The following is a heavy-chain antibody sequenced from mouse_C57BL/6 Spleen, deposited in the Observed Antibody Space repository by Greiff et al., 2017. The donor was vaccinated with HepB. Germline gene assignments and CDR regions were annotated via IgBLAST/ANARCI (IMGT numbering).Heavy chain of an antibody. J-gene: IGHJ1*03. V-gene: IGHV3-3*01. Sequence: VEESGPLLPRPSQTPSLTCTVTGPSINSDCSWIWIRQFPGNKLEYIGYTFYSGITYYNPSLESRTYITRDTSKNQFSLKLSSVTTEDTATYYCARDNYGYFDVWGTGTTVTVSS. CDR3: ARDNYGYFDV. CDR2: TFYSGIT. CDR1: GPSINSDCS.